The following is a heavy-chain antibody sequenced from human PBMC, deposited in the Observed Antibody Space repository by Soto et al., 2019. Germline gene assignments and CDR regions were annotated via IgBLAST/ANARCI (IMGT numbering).Heavy chain of an antibody. CDR1: GFTLSGYA. Sequence: EVQLAESGGGLAQPGGSLTLSCAASGFTLSGYAMDWVRQAPGKGLEYVSGISSNGVGTYYANSVQGRFTISRDNSKNTVYLQMGSLRPEAMAVYYCARRARPDFYYMDVWGKGTTVTVSS. V-gene: IGHV3-64*01. J-gene: IGHJ6*03. D-gene: IGHD6-6*01. CDR2: ISSNGVGT. CDR3: ARRARPDFYYMDV.